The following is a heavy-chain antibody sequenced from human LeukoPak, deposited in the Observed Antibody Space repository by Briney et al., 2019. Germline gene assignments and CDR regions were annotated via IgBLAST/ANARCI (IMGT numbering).Heavy chain of an antibody. D-gene: IGHD3-10*01. V-gene: IGHV3-21*01. J-gene: IGHJ4*02. CDR3: ARGEAMVRGVIGY. Sequence: PGGSLRLSCAASGFTFSSYSMNWVRQAPGKGLEWVSSISSSSSYIYYADSLKGRFTISRDNAKNSLYLQMNSLRAEDTAVYYCARGEAMVRGVIGYWGQGTLVTVSS. CDR2: ISSSSSYI. CDR1: GFTFSSYS.